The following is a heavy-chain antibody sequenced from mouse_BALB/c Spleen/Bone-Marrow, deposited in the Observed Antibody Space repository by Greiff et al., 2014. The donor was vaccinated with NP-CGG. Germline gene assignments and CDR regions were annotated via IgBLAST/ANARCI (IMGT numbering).Heavy chain of an antibody. CDR2: IDPASGDT. V-gene: IGHV14-3*02. J-gene: IGHJ1*01. CDR1: GFNIKDTY. CDR3: ARVNPWYFDV. Sequence: EVQLKQSGAELVKPGASVKLSCTASGFNIKDTYIHWVMQRPEQGLAWIGRIDPASGDTKFDPKFQGKATITADTSSNTAYLQVTSLTSEDTAVYYCARVNPWYFDVWGAGTTVTVSS. D-gene: IGHD2-2*01.